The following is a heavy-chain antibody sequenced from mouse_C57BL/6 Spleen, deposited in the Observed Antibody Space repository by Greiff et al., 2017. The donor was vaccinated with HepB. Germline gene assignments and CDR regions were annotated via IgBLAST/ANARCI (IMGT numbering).Heavy chain of an antibody. V-gene: IGHV5-15*01. CDR1: GFTFSDYG. CDR2: ISNLAYSI. J-gene: IGHJ4*01. D-gene: IGHD2-4*01. Sequence: EVHLVESGGGLVQPGGSLKLSCAASGFTFSDYGMAWVRQAPRKGPEWVAFISNLAYSIYYADTVTGRFTISRENAKNTLYLEMSSLRSEDTAMYYCARLGIYYDYDNAMDYWGQGTSVTVSS. CDR3: ARLGIYYDYDNAMDY.